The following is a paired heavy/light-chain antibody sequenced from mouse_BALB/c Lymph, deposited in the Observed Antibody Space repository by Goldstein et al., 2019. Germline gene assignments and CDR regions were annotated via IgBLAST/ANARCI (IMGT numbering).Heavy chain of an antibody. V-gene: IGHV9-4*02. Sequence: QIQLVQSGPELKKPGETVRISCKASGYTFTTAGMQWVQKMPGKGLKWIGWINTHSGVPKYAEDFKGRFAFSLETSASTAYLQISNLKNEDTATYFCAKGNYFDYWGQGTTLTVSS. J-gene: IGHJ2*01. CDR2: INTHSGVP. CDR1: GYTFTTAG. CDR3: AKGNYFDY.
Light chain of an antibody. CDR2: GAT. J-gene: IGKJ1*01. Sequence: DIQMTQSSSSFSVSLGDRVTITCKASEDIYNRLAWYQQKPGNAPRLLISGATSLETGVPSRFSGSGSGKDYTLSITSLQTEDVATYYCQQYWSTPPWTFGGGTKLEIK. CDR1: EDIYNR. CDR3: QQYWSTPPWT. V-gene: IGKV13-84*01.